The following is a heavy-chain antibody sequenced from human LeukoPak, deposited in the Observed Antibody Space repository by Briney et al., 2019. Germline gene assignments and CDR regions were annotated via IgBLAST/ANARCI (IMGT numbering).Heavy chain of an antibody. V-gene: IGHV4-39*01. D-gene: IGHD6-19*01. Sequence: SETLSLTCTVSGXSIRSSSYYWGWIRQPPGKGLEWIGSIYYSGSTYYNASLKSRGTISVDTSKNQFSLKLNSVTAADTAVYFCARQVVAVAGTGYFDYWGQGTLVTVSS. CDR2: IYYSGST. J-gene: IGHJ4*02. CDR3: ARQVVAVAGTGYFDY. CDR1: GXSIRSSSYY.